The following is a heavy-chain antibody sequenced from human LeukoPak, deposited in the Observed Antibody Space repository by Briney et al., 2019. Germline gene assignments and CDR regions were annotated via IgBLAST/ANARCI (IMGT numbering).Heavy chain of an antibody. CDR1: GYTFTGYY. CDR3: ARLQSSKAYFDY. V-gene: IGHV1-2*02. D-gene: IGHD2-2*01. J-gene: IGHJ4*02. Sequence: ASVKVSCKASGYTFTGYYMHWVRQAPGQGLEWMGWINPNSGGTNYAQEFQGRVTITADESTSTAYMELSSLRSEDTAAYYCARLQSSKAYFDYWGQGTLVTVSS. CDR2: INPNSGGT.